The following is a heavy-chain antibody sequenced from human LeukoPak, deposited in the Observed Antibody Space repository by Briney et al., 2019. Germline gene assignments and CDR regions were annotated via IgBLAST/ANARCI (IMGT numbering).Heavy chain of an antibody. CDR3: ARGDWSSESNDY. CDR2: INHSGST. CDR1: GGSFSGYY. D-gene: IGHD3-10*01. V-gene: IGHV4-34*01. Sequence: SETLSLTCAVYGGSFSGYYWSWIRQPPGKGLEWIGEINHSGSTNYNPSLKSRVTISVDTSKNQFSLKLSSVTAADTAVYYCARGDWSSESNDYWGQGTLVTVSS. J-gene: IGHJ4*02.